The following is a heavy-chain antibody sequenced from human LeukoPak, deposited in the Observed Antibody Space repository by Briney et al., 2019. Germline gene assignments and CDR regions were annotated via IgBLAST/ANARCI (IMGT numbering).Heavy chain of an antibody. CDR3: ARDLAARDFDY. CDR2: INHSGST. J-gene: IGHJ4*02. D-gene: IGHD2-15*01. V-gene: IGHV4-34*01. CDR1: GGSFSGYY. Sequence: KPSETLSPTCAVYGGSFSGYYWSWIRQPPGKGLEWIGEINHSGSTNYNPSLKSRVTISVDTSKNQFSLKLSSVTAADTAVYYCARDLAARDFDYWGQGTLVTVSS.